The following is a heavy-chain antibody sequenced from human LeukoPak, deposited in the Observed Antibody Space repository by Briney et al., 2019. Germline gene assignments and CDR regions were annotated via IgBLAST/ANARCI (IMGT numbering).Heavy chain of an antibody. J-gene: IGHJ4*02. CDR2: IYYSGST. D-gene: IGHD2/OR15-2a*01. V-gene: IGHV4-59*08. CDR1: GVSITTSY. Sequence: SETLSLTCTVSGVSITTSYWTWIRQPPGKGLEWIGYIYYSGSTNYNPSLKSRVTISVDTSKNQFSLKLSSVTAADTAVYYCARHPTEYYFDYWGQGTLVTVSS. CDR3: ARHPTEYYFDY.